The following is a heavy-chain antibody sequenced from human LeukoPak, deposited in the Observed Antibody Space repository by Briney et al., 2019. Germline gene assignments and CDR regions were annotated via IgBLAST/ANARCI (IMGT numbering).Heavy chain of an antibody. V-gene: IGHV3-53*05. CDR3: AAVADTDDAFDI. CDR2: IYSGDST. CDR1: GFTVSSNY. Sequence: GGSLRLSCAASGFTVSSNYMSWVRQAPGKGLEWVSVIYSGDSTYYGDSVKGRFTISRDNSKNTLYLQMHSLRVEDTAVYYCAAVADTDDAFDIWGQGTMVTVSS. J-gene: IGHJ3*02. D-gene: IGHD6-19*01.